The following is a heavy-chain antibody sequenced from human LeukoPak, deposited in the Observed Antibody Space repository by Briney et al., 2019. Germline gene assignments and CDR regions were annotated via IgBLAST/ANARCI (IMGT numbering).Heavy chain of an antibody. CDR3: ATFYGSGSYPYDP. Sequence: GGSLRLSCAASGFTFSSYGMHWVRQAPGKGLEGVAVISYDGSSKYYADSVKGRFTISRDNSKNTLYLQMNSLRAEDTAVYYCATFYGSGSYPYDPWGQGTLVTVSS. J-gene: IGHJ5*02. V-gene: IGHV3-30*03. CDR2: ISYDGSSK. D-gene: IGHD3-10*01. CDR1: GFTFSSYG.